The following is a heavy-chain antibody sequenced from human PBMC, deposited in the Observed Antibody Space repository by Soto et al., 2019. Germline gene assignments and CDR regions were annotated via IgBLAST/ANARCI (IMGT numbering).Heavy chain of an antibody. CDR3: ARDIFGGAYDFLH. Sequence: ESGGGLVQPGGSLRLSCAASGFRVSSLYMTWVRQAPGKGLQWVAVISSGGSPYYADSVNGRFTISRDNSKNTLYLEMNSLRAEDTAVYDCARDIFGGAYDFLHGGQGTLVTVSS. D-gene: IGHD3-3*01. V-gene: IGHV3-66*01. CDR2: ISSGGSP. J-gene: IGHJ4*02. CDR1: GFRVSSLY.